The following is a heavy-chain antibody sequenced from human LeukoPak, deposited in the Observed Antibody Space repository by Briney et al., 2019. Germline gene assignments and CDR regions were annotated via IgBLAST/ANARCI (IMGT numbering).Heavy chain of an antibody. Sequence: SETLSLTCTVSGYSINSGYYWGLIRQPPGKGLEWIGCIYHCGNPYYNPSLKSRVTISVDTSKNQFSLKLTSVTAADTAVYYCARGGSGSYIDAFDIWGQGTMVTVSS. V-gene: IGHV4-38-2*02. J-gene: IGHJ3*02. CDR2: IYHCGNP. D-gene: IGHD3-10*01. CDR3: ARGGSGSYIDAFDI. CDR1: GYSINSGYY.